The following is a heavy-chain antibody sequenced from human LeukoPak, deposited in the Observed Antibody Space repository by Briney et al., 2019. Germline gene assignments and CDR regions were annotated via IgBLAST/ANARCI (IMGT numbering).Heavy chain of an antibody. CDR3: ANGYYYGSGSYYKEAFDI. V-gene: IGHV3-21*01. J-gene: IGHJ3*02. Sequence: GGSLRLSCAASGFTFSSYSMNWVRQAPGKGLEWVSSISSSSSYIYYADSVKGRFTISRDNAKNSLYLQMNSLRAEDTAVYYCANGYYYGSGSYYKEAFDIWGQGTMVTVSS. D-gene: IGHD3-10*01. CDR1: GFTFSSYS. CDR2: ISSSSSYI.